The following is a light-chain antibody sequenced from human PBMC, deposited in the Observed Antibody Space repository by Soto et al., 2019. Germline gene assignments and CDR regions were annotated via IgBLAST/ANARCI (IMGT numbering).Light chain of an antibody. CDR2: DAS. J-gene: IGKJ4*01. Sequence: DIQMTQSPSSLSASVGDRVTITCRASQEISNHLAWFQQKPGKPPKSLIYDASSLQSGVPSKFSVSGSGTDFTLTISSLQHEDFATYYCQHYHNYPVTFGGGTKVVIK. CDR1: QEISNH. CDR3: QHYHNYPVT. V-gene: IGKV1-16*02.